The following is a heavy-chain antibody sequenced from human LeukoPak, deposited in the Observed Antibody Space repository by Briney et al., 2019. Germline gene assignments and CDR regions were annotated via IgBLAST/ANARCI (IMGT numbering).Heavy chain of an antibody. CDR3: ARQAGVSGWPGTLVPDNWFDP. CDR1: GTTFS. Sequence: ASVNVSCKASGTTFSFSWVRLAPGQGLQWMGWISAYTGNTNFAQKFHGRVTMTTDTSTSTAYMELRSLRSDDTAVYYCARQAGVSGWPGTLVPDNWFDPWGQGTLVTVSS. D-gene: IGHD1-7*01. J-gene: IGHJ5*02. CDR2: ISAYTGNT. V-gene: IGHV1-18*01.